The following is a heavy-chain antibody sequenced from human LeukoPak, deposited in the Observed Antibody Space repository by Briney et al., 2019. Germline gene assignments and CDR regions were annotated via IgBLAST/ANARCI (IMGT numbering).Heavy chain of an antibody. CDR2: INSNSGGT. J-gene: IGHJ5*02. CDR1: GYTFTGYY. Sequence: GASVKVSCKASGYTFTGYYMHWVRQAPGQGLEWMGWINSNSGGTNYAQKFQGRVTMTRDTSISTAYMELSRLRSDDTAVYYCATLRGVIVAYNWFDPWGQGTLVTVSS. CDR3: ATLRGVIVAYNWFDP. V-gene: IGHV1-2*02. D-gene: IGHD3-10*01.